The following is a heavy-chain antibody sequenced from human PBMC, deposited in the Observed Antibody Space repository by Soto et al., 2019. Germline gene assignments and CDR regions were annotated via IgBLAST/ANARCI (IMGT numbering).Heavy chain of an antibody. CDR2: ISGSGGST. CDR3: AKGLPLLWFTAPPPFDY. D-gene: IGHD3-10*01. J-gene: IGHJ4*02. V-gene: IGHV3-23*01. Sequence: HPGRSLRLSCAASGFTFSSYAMSWVRQSPGKGLEWVSAISGSGGSTYYADSVKGRFTISRDNPKNTLYLQMNSLRAEDTAVYYCAKGLPLLWFTAPPPFDYWGQGTLVTVSS. CDR1: GFTFSSYA.